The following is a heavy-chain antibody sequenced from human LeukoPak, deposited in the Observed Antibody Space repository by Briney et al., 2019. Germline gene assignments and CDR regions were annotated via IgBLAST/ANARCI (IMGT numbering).Heavy chain of an antibody. J-gene: IGHJ5*02. Sequence: PGGSLRLSCAASGFTFSSYAMSWVRQAPGKGLEWVSAISGSGGSTYYADSVKGRFTISRDNSKNTLYLQMNSLRAEDTAVYYCAKRSAVIAVAVTWFFWFDPGGRETRFTVPS. V-gene: IGHV3-23*01. CDR2: ISGSGGST. CDR1: GFTFSSYA. D-gene: IGHD6-19*01. CDR3: AKRSAVIAVAVTWFFWFDP.